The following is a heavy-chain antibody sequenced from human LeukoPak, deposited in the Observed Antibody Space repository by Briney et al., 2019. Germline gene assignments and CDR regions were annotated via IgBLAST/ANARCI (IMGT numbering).Heavy chain of an antibody. CDR2: ISSSSSCI. CDR1: GFTFSNYN. Sequence: GGSLRLSCAASGFTFSNYNMNWVRQAPGKGLEWVSSISSSSSCIYYADSVKGRFTISRDNAKNSLYLQMNSLRAEDTAVYYCAELGITMIGGVWGKGTTVTISS. V-gene: IGHV3-21*01. J-gene: IGHJ6*04. D-gene: IGHD3-10*02. CDR3: AELGITMIGGV.